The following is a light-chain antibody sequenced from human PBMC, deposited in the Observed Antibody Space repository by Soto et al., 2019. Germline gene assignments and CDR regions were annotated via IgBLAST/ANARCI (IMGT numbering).Light chain of an antibody. CDR3: QPYGSSPGT. V-gene: IGKV3-20*01. J-gene: IGKJ1*01. CDR1: QSVSSSY. CDR2: GAS. Sequence: EIVLTQSPGTLSLSPGERATLSCRASQSVSSSYLAWYQQKPGQAPRLLIYGASSRATGIPDRFSGSGSGTDFTLTISRLESEDFAVYYCQPYGSSPGTFGQGTKVEIK.